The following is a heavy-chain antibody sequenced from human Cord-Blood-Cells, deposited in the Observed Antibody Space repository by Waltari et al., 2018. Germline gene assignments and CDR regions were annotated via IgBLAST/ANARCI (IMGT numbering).Heavy chain of an antibody. CDR1: GGSISSSSYY. V-gene: IGHV4-39*01. J-gene: IGHJ4*02. Sequence: QLQLQESGPGLVKPSETLSLTCTVSGGSISSSSYYWGWIRQPPGKGLEWIGVIYYSGSTYYNPSRKSRVTISVDTSKNQFSLKLGSVTAADTAVYYCARQRELGFDYWGQGTLVTVSS. CDR2: IYYSGST. D-gene: IGHD7-27*01. CDR3: ARQRELGFDY.